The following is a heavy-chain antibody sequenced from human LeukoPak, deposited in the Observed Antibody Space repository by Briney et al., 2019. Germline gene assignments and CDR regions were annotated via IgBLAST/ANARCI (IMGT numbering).Heavy chain of an antibody. D-gene: IGHD3-16*01. V-gene: IGHV4-34*01. CDR3: GRGRRRGDGFDY. CDR2: INHSGST. J-gene: IGHJ4*02. Sequence: SETLSLTCAVYGGSFSGYYWSWIRQPPGKGLEWIGEINHSGSTNYNPSLKSRVTISVDTSKNQFSLKLSSVTAADTAVYYCGRGRRRGDGFDYWGQGTLVTVSS. CDR1: GGSFSGYY.